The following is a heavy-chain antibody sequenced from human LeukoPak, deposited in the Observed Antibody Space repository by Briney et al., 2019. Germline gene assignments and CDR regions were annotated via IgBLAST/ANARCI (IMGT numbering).Heavy chain of an antibody. J-gene: IGHJ4*02. Sequence: SQTLSLTCTVSGGSISSGDYYWSWIRQPPGKGLEWIGYIYYSGSTYYNPSLKSRVTISVDTSKNQFSLKLSSVTAADTVVYYCASGPSPYFFDYWGQGTLVTVSS. CDR1: GGSISSGDYY. CDR3: ASGPSPYFFDY. V-gene: IGHV4-30-4*08. D-gene: IGHD3/OR15-3a*01. CDR2: IYYSGST.